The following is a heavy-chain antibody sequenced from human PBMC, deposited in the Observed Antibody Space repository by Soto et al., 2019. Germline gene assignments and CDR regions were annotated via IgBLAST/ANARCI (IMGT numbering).Heavy chain of an antibody. V-gene: IGHV4-59*01. CDR3: ARAHGDIPHFDY. J-gene: IGHJ4*02. Sequence: SETLSLTCTVSGGSISSYYWSWIRQPPGKGLEWIGYIYYSGSTNYNPSLKSRVTISVDTSKNQFSLKLSSVTAADTAVYYCARAHGDIPHFDYWGQGTLVTGSS. D-gene: IGHD4-17*01. CDR1: GGSISSYY. CDR2: IYYSGST.